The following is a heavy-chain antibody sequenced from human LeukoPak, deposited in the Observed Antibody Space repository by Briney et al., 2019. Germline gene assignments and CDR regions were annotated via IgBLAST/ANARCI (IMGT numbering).Heavy chain of an antibody. CDR3: TTVTHFYL. CDR2: IKNGGTT. CDR1: GFGFSNAW. V-gene: IGHV3-15*01. Sequence: GGSLRLSCAASGFGFSNAWLSWVRQLPGKGLEWLGRIKNGGTTDYAAPVKGRFTISRDDSKATLYLQMSSLKTEDTAIYYCTTVTHFYLGGQGIPVTVSP. D-gene: IGHD2-15*01. J-gene: IGHJ4*02.